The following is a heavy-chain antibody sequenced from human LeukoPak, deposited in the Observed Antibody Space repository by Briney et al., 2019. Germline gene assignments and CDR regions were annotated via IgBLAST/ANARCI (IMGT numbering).Heavy chain of an antibody. V-gene: IGHV3-7*01. Sequence: GGSLRLSCAASGFTFTSYWMSWMRQAPGKGLQWVANIKHDGSEQYYVDSVKGRFTISRDNARNSLYLQMNSLGVEDTAVYYCKSGGAAPGAFDYWGQGALVTVSS. D-gene: IGHD6-13*01. CDR3: KSGGAAPGAFDY. CDR2: IKHDGSEQ. J-gene: IGHJ4*02. CDR1: GFTFTSYW.